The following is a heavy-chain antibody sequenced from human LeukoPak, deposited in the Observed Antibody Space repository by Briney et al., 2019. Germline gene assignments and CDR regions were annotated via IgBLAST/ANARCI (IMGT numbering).Heavy chain of an antibody. CDR3: AISEYSSSPDYFDY. D-gene: IGHD6-6*01. CDR2: INPSGGTT. V-gene: IGHV1-46*01. J-gene: IGHJ4*02. Sequence: ASVKVSCKASGYTFTSYYMHWVRQAPGQGLEWMGIINPSGGTTGYAKKFQGRVTMTRDTSTSTAYMELSSLRSEDTAVYYCAISEYSSSPDYFDYWGQGTLVTVSS. CDR1: GYTFTSYY.